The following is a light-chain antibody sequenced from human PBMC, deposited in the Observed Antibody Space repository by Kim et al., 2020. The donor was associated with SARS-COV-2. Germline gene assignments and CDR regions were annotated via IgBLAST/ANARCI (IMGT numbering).Light chain of an antibody. J-gene: IGKJ2*01. CDR2: SVS. CDR3: QQYGIAPPYT. Sequence: SPGERATLTCRTSQSVCSPGLAWYQQKPGQAPRLLINSVSNRATGIPDRFSGSGSGTDFTLTISRLEPEDFAVYYCQQYGIAPPYTFGQGTKLEI. CDR1: QSVCSPG. V-gene: IGKV3-20*01.